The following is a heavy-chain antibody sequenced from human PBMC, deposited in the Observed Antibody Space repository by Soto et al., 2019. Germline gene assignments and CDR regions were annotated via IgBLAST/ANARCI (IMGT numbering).Heavy chain of an antibody. CDR1: GFTFRRYA. CDR2: ISGSGGST. Sequence: EVQLLESGGGSVQPGGSLRLSCAASGFTFRRYAMSWVRQAPGKGLEWVSAISGSGGSTYYADSVKGRFTISRDNSKNSLYLQMNSRRAVETAVYYCAKTGEEYCSGGSCSGMDVWGQGTSVTVSS. D-gene: IGHD2-15*01. V-gene: IGHV3-23*01. J-gene: IGHJ6*02. CDR3: AKTGEEYCSGGSCSGMDV.